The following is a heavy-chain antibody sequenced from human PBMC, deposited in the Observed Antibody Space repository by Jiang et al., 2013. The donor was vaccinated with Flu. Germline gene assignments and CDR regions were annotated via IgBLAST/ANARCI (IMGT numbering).Heavy chain of an antibody. CDR3: AAWGGLGGEYYFDF. CDR1: GFTFSKAW. V-gene: IGHV3-15*01. J-gene: IGHJ4*02. D-gene: IGHD2/OR15-2a*01. CDR2: IKSKSDGETT. Sequence: VQLVESGGGLVKPGESLRLSCVVSGFTFSKAWMNWVRQAPGKGLERVGRIKSKSDGETTDYAAPVKGRFTISRDDSKNTVYLQMKSLKTEDTAVYYCAAWGGLGGEYYFDFWGQGTLVTVSS.